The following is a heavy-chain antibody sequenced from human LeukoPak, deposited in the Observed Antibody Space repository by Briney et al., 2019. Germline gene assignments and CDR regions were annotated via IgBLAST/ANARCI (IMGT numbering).Heavy chain of an antibody. V-gene: IGHV3-21*01. CDR1: GFTFSSYS. D-gene: IGHD2-2*01. CDR3: ARAVVVPAARKSDAFDI. J-gene: IGHJ3*02. Sequence: GGSLRLSCAASGFTFSSYSMNWVRQAPGKGLEWVSSISSSSSYIYYADSVKGRFTISRDNAKNSLYLQMNSLRAEDTAVYYCARAVVVPAARKSDAFDIWGQGTMVTVSS. CDR2: ISSSSSYI.